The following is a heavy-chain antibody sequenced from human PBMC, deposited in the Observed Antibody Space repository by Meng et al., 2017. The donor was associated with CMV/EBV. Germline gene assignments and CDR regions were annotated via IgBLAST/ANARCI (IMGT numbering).Heavy chain of an antibody. J-gene: IGHJ4*02. CDR1: GFTFSSYW. D-gene: IGHD3-10*01. V-gene: IGHV3-7*01. CDR3: ARDIAVLLWFGEEYFDY. CDR2: IKQDGSEK. Sequence: GESLKISCAASGFTFSSYWMSWVRQAPGKRLEWVANIKQDGSEKYYVDSVKGRFTISRDNAKNSLYLQMDSLRAEDTAVYYCARDIAVLLWFGEEYFDYWGQGTLVTVSS.